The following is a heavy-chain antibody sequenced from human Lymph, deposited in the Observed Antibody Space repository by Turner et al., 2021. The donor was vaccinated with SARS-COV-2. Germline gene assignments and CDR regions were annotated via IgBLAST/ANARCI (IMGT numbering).Heavy chain of an antibody. Sequence: EVQLVESGGGVVQPGGSLRLSCAASGVTFDDYAMHWVRQAPGKGLEWVSPISGDGGSTYYADSVKGRFTISRDDSKNSLYLQINSLRTEDTALYYCAKEGLSGRRLQFVPYFAYWGQGTLVSVSS. CDR3: AKEGLSGRRLQFVPYFAY. V-gene: IGHV3-43*02. CDR1: GVTFDDYA. J-gene: IGHJ4*02. D-gene: IGHD5-12*01. CDR2: ISGDGGST.